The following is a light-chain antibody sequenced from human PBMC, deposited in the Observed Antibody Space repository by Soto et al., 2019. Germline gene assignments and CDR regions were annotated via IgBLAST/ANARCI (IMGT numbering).Light chain of an antibody. V-gene: IGKV1-5*01. CDR3: QQNYSSHLT. Sequence: DIQMTQSPSTLSASVGDRVTITCRASQSISSWLAWYQEKPGKAPKLLIYDASSLESGVPSRFSGSGSGADVSLTISSLQHDDVATYYCQQNYSSHLTFGQGTKVDIK. CDR1: QSISSW. CDR2: DAS. J-gene: IGKJ1*01.